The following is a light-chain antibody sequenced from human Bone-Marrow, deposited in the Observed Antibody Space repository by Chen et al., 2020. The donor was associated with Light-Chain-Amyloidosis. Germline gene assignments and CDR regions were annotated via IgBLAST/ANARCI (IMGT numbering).Light chain of an antibody. CDR2: AVS. Sequence: QSALTQPASVAGSPGQSIPISCTGTSGDVGTYNYVSWYQQHPGKAPKVMIYAVSNRPSGVSNRFSGSKSGNTASLTISGLQAEDEADYYCSSFTSSSSYVFGPGTKVTVL. V-gene: IGLV2-14*01. J-gene: IGLJ1*01. CDR1: SGDVGTYNY. CDR3: SSFTSSSSYV.